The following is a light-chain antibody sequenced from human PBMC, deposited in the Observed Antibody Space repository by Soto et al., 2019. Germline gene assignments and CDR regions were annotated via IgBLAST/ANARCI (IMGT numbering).Light chain of an antibody. Sequence: EIVLTQSPGTLSLSPGEIATLSFSASQSVSSSYLAWYQQKPGQAPRLLIYGASSRATGIPDRFSGSGSGTDFTLTISRLEPEDFAVYYCQQYNNWPTWTFGQGTKVDIK. CDR1: QSVSSSY. CDR2: GAS. J-gene: IGKJ1*01. CDR3: QQYNNWPTWT. V-gene: IGKV3-20*01.